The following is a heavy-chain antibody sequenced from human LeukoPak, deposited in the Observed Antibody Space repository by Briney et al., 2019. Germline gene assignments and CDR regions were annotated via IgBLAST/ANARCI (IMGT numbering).Heavy chain of an antibody. CDR1: GLTFSSYG. CDR3: ARGAADDLYYMDV. J-gene: IGHJ6*03. CDR2: ISYDGSNK. Sequence: PGGSLRLSCAASGLTFSSYGMHWVRQAPGKGLEWVAVISYDGSNKYYADSVKGRFTISRDNSKNTLYLQMNSLRAEDTAVYYCARGAADDLYYMDVWGKGTTVTVSS. D-gene: IGHD3/OR15-3a*01. V-gene: IGHV3-30*03.